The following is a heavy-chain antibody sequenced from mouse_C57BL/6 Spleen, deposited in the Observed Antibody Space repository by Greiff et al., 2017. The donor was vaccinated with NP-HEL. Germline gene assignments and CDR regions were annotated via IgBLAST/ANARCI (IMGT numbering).Heavy chain of an antibody. CDR3: VMGCNYYFDY. Sequence: DVKLVESGGGLVQPKGSLKLSCAASGFSFNTYAMNWVRQAPGKGLEWVARIRSKSNNYATYYADSVKDRFTISRDDSESMLYLQMNNLKTEDTAMYYCVMGCNYYFDYWGQGTTLTVSS. CDR2: IRSKSNNYAT. J-gene: IGHJ2*01. CDR1: GFSFNTYA. V-gene: IGHV10-1*01. D-gene: IGHD2-1*01.